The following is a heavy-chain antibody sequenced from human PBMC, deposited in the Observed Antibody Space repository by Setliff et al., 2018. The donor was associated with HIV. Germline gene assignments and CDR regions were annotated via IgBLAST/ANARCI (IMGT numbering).Heavy chain of an antibody. CDR2: IVVGSGNT. Sequence: SVKVSCKASGFTFNHYALSWVRQARGQRLEWIGWIVVGSGNTNYAQKFQERVTITRDMSTSTAYMELSSLRSEDTAVYYCAALGELLLFPYWGQGTLVTVSS. CDR1: GFTFNHYA. J-gene: IGHJ4*02. CDR3: AALGELLLFPY. D-gene: IGHD1-26*01. V-gene: IGHV1-58*01.